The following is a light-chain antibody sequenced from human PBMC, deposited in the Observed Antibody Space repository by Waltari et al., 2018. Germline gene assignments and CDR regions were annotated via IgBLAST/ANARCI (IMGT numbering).Light chain of an antibody. CDR3: QQYHSFPFS. CDR2: ASS. J-gene: IGKJ3*01. V-gene: IGKV1D-16*01. Sequence: DIQMTQAPSSLSASVGDRVTITCRASQDITKWLAWYQQQPERAPKSLIFASSVLHSWVPSRFSGSLSGTNFTLTITNLQPEDFATYYCQQYHSFPFSFGPGTRVDI. CDR1: QDITKW.